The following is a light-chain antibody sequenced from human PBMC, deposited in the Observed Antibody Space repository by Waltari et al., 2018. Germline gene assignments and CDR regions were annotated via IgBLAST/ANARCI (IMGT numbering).Light chain of an antibody. Sequence: QSALTQPASVSGSPGQSITISSTGPRSDVGFSNYISWYQQHPGKAPKLMIYDVSERPSGVSNRFSGSKSGNTASLTISGLQAEDEADYYCNSYAGSSSWVFGGGTKLTVL. CDR3: NSYAGSSSWV. CDR1: RSDVGFSNY. CDR2: DVS. J-gene: IGLJ3*02. V-gene: IGLV2-14*01.